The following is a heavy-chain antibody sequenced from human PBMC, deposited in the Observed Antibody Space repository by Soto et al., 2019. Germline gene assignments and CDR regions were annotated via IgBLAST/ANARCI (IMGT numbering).Heavy chain of an antibody. J-gene: IGHJ4*02. CDR3: VRDRSGSYLEGFDY. V-gene: IGHV3-7*01. CDR1: GFTFSSFW. CDR2: IKHDRSEK. D-gene: IGHD1-26*01. Sequence: GGSLRLSCAASGFTFSSFWMTWVRQAPGKGLEWVANIKHDRSEKYYVESVKGRFTISRDNARNSLFLEMKSLRSEDTAVYSCVRDRSGSYLEGFDYWGQGTLVTVSS.